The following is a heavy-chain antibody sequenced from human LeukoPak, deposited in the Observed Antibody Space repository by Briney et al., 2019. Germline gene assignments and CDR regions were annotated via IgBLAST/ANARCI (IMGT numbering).Heavy chain of an antibody. CDR2: IVVGSGNT. D-gene: IGHD2-15*01. J-gene: IGHJ3*02. CDR3: AADPLAADAFDI. Sequence: SVRVSCKASGFTFTSSAVQWVRQARGQRLEWIGWIVVGSGNTNYAQRFQERVTITRDMSTSTAYMELSSLRSEDTAVYYCAADPLAADAFDIWGQGTMVTVSS. CDR1: GFTFTSSA. V-gene: IGHV1-58*01.